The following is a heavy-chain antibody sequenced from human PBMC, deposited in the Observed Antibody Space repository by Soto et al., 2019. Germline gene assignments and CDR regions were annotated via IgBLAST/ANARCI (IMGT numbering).Heavy chain of an antibody. CDR1: GGSVSSGSYY. V-gene: IGHV4-61*01. J-gene: IGHJ4*02. Sequence: QVQLQESGPGLVKPSETLSLTCTVSGGSVSSGSYYWSWIRQPPGKGLEWIGYIYYSGSTNYNPSLKRRVTKSVDTSKNQFSLKLSSVAAADTAVYCCAPLGTRSGGGGQGTLVTVSS. CDR3: APLGTRSGG. CDR2: IYYSGST. D-gene: IGHD3-16*01.